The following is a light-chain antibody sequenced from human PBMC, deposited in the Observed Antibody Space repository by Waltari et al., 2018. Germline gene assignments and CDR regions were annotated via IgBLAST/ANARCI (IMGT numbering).Light chain of an antibody. J-gene: IGLJ2*01. V-gene: IGLV3-21*04. CDR2: YNS. CDR3: QVWDSYSDHMV. Sequence: SYVLTPPPSLSVAPGRPATISCVGNDIGSKSVPWYQQKPGQAPVLVIYYNSDWPSGIPDRFSGSNSGNTATLTIIRVEAGDEADYVCQVWDSYSDHMVFGGGTQLTVL. CDR1: DIGSKS.